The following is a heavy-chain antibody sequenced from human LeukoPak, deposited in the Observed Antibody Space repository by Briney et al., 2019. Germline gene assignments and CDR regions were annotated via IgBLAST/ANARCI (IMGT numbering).Heavy chain of an antibody. D-gene: IGHD3-16*02. J-gene: IGHJ3*02. V-gene: IGHV3-21*01. CDR2: ISSSSSYI. Sequence: PGGSLRLSCAASGFTFSSYGMNWVRQAPGKGLEWVSSISSSSSYIYYADSVKGRFTISRDNAKNSLYLQMNSLRAEDTAVYYCAKLEVITFGGVIAPDAFDIWGQGTMVTVSS. CDR1: GFTFSSYG. CDR3: AKLEVITFGGVIAPDAFDI.